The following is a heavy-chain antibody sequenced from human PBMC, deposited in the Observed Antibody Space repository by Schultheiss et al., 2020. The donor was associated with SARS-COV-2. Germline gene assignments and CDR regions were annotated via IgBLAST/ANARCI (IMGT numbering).Heavy chain of an antibody. V-gene: IGHV3-15*01. CDR1: GFTFSGSG. CDR2: IKSKTDGGTT. Sequence: GGSLRLSCAASGFTFSGSGMHWVRQASGKGLEWVGRIKSKTDGGTTDYAAPVKGRFTISRDDSKNTLYLQMNSLKIEDTAVYYCTTHIVVVTAWGGYWGQGTLVTVSS. J-gene: IGHJ4*02. CDR3: TTHIVVVTAWGGY. D-gene: IGHD2-21*02.